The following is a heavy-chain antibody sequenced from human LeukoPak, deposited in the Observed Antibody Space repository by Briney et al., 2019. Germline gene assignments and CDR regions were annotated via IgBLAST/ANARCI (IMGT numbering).Heavy chain of an antibody. J-gene: IGHJ6*03. CDR2: ISYSGST. Sequence: PSETLSPTCTVSGGSISSRPYYWGWIRQPPGKGLEWIGSISYSGSTYYNMSLKSRVTISVDTSKNQFSLKLSSVTAADTAVYYCARVIGWSPLYYYYYYMDVWGKGTTVTVSS. D-gene: IGHD6-19*01. CDR3: ARVIGWSPLYYYYYYMDV. V-gene: IGHV4-39*07. CDR1: GGSISSRPYY.